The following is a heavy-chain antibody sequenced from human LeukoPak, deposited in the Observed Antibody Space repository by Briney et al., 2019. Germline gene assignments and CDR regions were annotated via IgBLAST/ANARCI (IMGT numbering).Heavy chain of an antibody. Sequence: GGSLRLSCAASGFTFSSYAMHWVRQAPGKGLEWVSYISSSGSTIYYADSVKGRFTISRDNAKNSLYLQMNSLRAEDTAVYYCASIAAADDYWGQGTLVTVSS. CDR1: GFTFSSYA. J-gene: IGHJ4*02. CDR3: ASIAAADDY. CDR2: ISSSGSTI. V-gene: IGHV3-48*04. D-gene: IGHD6-13*01.